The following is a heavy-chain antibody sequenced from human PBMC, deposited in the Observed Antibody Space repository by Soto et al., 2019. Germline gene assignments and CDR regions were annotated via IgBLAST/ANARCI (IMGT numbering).Heavy chain of an antibody. J-gene: IGHJ5*02. CDR2: ISGNSNNI. V-gene: IGHV3-23*01. CDR1: GFTFGSYV. Sequence: SGGSLRLSCAASGFTFGSYVMTWVRQAPGKGLEWVSSISGNSNNIYYSDSVRGRFGISRDNSKNTLYLQLNSLRAEDTALYYCARQVTGHPNWFDPWGQGTLVTVSS. D-gene: IGHD4-4*01. CDR3: ARQVTGHPNWFDP.